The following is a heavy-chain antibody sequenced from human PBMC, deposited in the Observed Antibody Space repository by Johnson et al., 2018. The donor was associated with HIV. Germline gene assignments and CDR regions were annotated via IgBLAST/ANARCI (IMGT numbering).Heavy chain of an antibody. J-gene: IGHJ3*02. V-gene: IGHV3-66*01. CDR2: IHSGGTT. CDR3: AKDLNYGSGPVDI. CDR1: DFTVSGNY. D-gene: IGHD3-10*01. Sequence: VQLVESGGGVVQPGGSLRLSCAASDFTVSGNYMSWVRQAPGKGLEWVSLIHSGGTTFYADSVRGRFTISRDSSKNTLYLQMKSLRAEDTAVYYCAKDLNYGSGPVDIWGQGTMVTVSS.